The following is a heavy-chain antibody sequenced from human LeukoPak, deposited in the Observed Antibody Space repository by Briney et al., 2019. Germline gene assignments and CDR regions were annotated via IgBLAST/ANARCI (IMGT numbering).Heavy chain of an antibody. D-gene: IGHD3-22*01. J-gene: IGHJ4*02. V-gene: IGHV3-30*02. Sequence: GGSLRLSXAASGFTFSSYGMHWVRQAPGKGLEWVAFIRYDGSNKYYADSVKGRFTISRDNSKNTLYLQMNSLRAEDTAVYYCAKDWGVYDSSGYFFDYWGQGTLVTVSS. CDR3: AKDWGVYDSSGYFFDY. CDR2: IRYDGSNK. CDR1: GFTFSSYG.